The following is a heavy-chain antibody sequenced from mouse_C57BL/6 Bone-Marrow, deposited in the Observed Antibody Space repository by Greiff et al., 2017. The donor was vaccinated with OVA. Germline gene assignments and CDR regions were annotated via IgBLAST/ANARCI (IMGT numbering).Heavy chain of an antibody. J-gene: IGHJ2*01. CDR2: IYPRSGNT. D-gene: IGHD3-2*02. CDR3: ARRGEQLRLRWYFDY. Sequence: VQLQQSGAELARPGASVKLSCKASGYTFTSYGISWVKQRTGQGLEWIGEIYPRSGNTYYNEKFKGKATLTADKSSSTAYMELRSLTSEDSAVYFCARRGEQLRLRWYFDYWGQGTTLTVSS. CDR1: GYTFTSYG. V-gene: IGHV1-81*01.